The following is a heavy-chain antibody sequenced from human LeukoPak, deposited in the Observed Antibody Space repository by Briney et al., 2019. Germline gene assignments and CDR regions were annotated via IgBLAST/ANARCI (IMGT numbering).Heavy chain of an antibody. Sequence: GGSLRLSCAASGFTFSSYAMSWVRQAPGKGLEWVAFIRYDGSNKYYADSVKGRFTISRDNSKNTLYLQMNSLRAEDTAVYYCAKGTGTNYYYYMDVWGKGTTVTVSS. CDR3: AKGTGTNYYYYMDV. CDR2: IRYDGSNK. CDR1: GFTFSSYA. V-gene: IGHV3-30*02. J-gene: IGHJ6*03. D-gene: IGHD3-10*01.